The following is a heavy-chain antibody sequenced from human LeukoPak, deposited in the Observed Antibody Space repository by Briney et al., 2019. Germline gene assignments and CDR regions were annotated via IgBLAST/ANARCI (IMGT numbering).Heavy chain of an antibody. CDR1: GFTFSSYA. D-gene: IGHD6-6*01. J-gene: IGHJ6*02. V-gene: IGHV3-23*01. CDR2: ISGSGGST. CDR3: AKDRSIAARPYYYYGMDV. Sequence: GGSLRLSCAASGFTFSSYAMSWVRQAPGKGLEWVSAISGSGGSTYYADSVKGRFTISRDNSKSTLYLQMNSLRAEDTAVYYCAKDRSIAARPYYYYGMDVWGQGTTVTVSS.